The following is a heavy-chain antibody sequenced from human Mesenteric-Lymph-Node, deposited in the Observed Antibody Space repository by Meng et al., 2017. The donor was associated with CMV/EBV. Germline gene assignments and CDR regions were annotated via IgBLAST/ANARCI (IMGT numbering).Heavy chain of an antibody. Sequence: SETLSLTCTVSGDSITSGDYYWSWIRQPPGKGLEWIGYVYDSGNTHYTPSLRSRVTMSVDTSKNQFSLKVTSVTAADTAMYYCAREKYHYFEYWGQGTLVTVSS. CDR1: GDSITSGDYY. J-gene: IGHJ4*02. D-gene: IGHD6-6*01. CDR3: AREKYHYFEY. V-gene: IGHV4-30-4*08. CDR2: VYDSGNT.